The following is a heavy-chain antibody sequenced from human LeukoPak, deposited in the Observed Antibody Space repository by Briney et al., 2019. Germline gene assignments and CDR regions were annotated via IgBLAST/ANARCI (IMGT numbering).Heavy chain of an antibody. J-gene: IGHJ3*02. V-gene: IGHV3-30*18. D-gene: IGHD3-22*01. CDR3: AKDRGYYDSYDAFDI. CDR2: ISYDGSNK. Sequence: LSLTCTVSGGSISSYYWSWIRQPPGKGLEWVAVISYDGSNKYYADSVKGRFTISRDNSKNTLYLQMNSLRAEDAAVYYCAKDRGYYDSYDAFDIWGQGTMVTVSS. CDR1: GGSISSYY.